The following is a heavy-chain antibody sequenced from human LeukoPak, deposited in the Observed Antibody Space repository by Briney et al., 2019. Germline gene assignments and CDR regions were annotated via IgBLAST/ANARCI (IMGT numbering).Heavy chain of an antibody. D-gene: IGHD3-3*01. CDR3: AREYYDFWSGYNPHFDY. CDR1: GFTFSSYA. V-gene: IGHV3-7*01. CDR2: IKQDGSEK. J-gene: IGHJ4*02. Sequence: GGSLRLSCAASGFTFSSYAMSLVRQAPGKGLEWVANIKQDGSEKYYVDSVKGRFTISRDNAKNSLYLQMNSLRAEDTAVYYCAREYYDFWSGYNPHFDYWGQGTLVTVSS.